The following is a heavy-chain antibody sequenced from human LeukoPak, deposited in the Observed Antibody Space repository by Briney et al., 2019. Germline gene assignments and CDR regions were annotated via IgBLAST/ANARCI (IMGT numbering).Heavy chain of an antibody. CDR2: IIPIFGTA. CDR1: GGTFSSYA. V-gene: IGHV1-69*13. D-gene: IGHD4-23*01. Sequence: SVKVSCKASGGTFSSYAISWVRQAPGQGLEWMGGIIPIFGTANYAQKFQGRVTIIADESTSTAYMELSSLRSEDTAVYYCARRVLSTVVTPSPKGRYYFDYWGQGTLVTVSS. CDR3: ARRVLSTVVTPSPKGRYYFDY. J-gene: IGHJ4*02.